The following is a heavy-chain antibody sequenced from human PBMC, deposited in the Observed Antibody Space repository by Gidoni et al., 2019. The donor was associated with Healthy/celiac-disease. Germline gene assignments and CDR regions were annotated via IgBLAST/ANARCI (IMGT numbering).Heavy chain of an antibody. D-gene: IGHD6-13*01. V-gene: IGHV3-9*01. CDR3: AKGRGSSWHDAFDI. J-gene: IGHJ3*02. Sequence: EVQLVESGGGLVQPGRSLRLSCAASGFTFDDYAMPWVRQAPGKGLEWVSGSSWNSGRIGYADSVKGRFTISRDNAKNSLYLQMNSLRAEDTALYYCAKGRGSSWHDAFDIWGQGTMVTVSS. CDR1: GFTFDDYA. CDR2: SSWNSGRI.